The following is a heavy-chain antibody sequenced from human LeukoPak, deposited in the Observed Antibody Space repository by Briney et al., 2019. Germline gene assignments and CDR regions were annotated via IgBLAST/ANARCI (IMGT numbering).Heavy chain of an antibody. Sequence: SMTLTLTCTVSGGSISSYYWSWIRQPAGKGLEWIGRIYTSGSTNYNPSLKSRVTMSVDTSKNQFSLKLSSVTAADTAVYYCARDSTVESEFDPWGQGTLVTVSS. CDR3: ARDSTVESEFDP. CDR1: GGSISSYY. CDR2: IYTSGST. J-gene: IGHJ5*02. D-gene: IGHD4-23*01. V-gene: IGHV4-4*07.